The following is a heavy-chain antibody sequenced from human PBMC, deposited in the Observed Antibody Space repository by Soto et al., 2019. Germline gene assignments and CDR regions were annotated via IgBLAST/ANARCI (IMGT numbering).Heavy chain of an antibody. J-gene: IGHJ6*04. D-gene: IGHD6-6*01. Sequence: SETLSLTCTFSGGSISSYYWSLIRQPPGKGLEWIGYIYYSGSTNYNPSLKSRVTISVDTSKNQFSLKLSSVTAADTAVYYCAGRSGQLAVVDVWGKGTTVTVSS. CDR3: AGRSGQLAVVDV. CDR1: GGSISSYY. CDR2: IYYSGST. V-gene: IGHV4-59*08.